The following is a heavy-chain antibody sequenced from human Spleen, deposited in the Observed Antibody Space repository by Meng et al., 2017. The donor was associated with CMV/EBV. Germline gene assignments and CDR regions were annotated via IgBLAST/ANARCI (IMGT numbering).Heavy chain of an antibody. CDR2: IYHIGST. D-gene: IGHD2-21*02. CDR1: GGSISSSNL. V-gene: IGHV4-4*02. CDR3: ARIERRRILKYCGSDCSTTDY. J-gene: IGHJ4*02. Sequence: VQLQESGPGLVKPSGTLSLTCAVSGGSISSSNLWTWVRQVPGKGLEWIGEIYHIGSTNYNPALKSRVTISVDKFKNQFSLKLGSVTAADTAVYYCARIERRRILKYCGSDCSTTDYWGQGTLVTVSS.